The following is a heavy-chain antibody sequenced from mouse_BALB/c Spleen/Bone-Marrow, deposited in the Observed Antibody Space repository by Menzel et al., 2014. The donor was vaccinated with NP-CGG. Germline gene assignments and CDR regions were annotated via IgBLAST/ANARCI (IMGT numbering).Heavy chain of an antibody. CDR1: GYTFTSYY. V-gene: IGHV1S16*01. D-gene: IGHD2-2*01. J-gene: IGHJ3*01. CDR3: TTSRGYNWFAY. CDR2: INPSNGGA. Sequence: VQLQESGAELVKPGASVKLSCKASGYTFTSYYMYWVKQRPGQGLEWIGEINPSNGGADFNEKFKIKATLTVDKSSSTAYMQISSLTSEDSAVYYCTTSRGYNWFAYWGQGTLVTVSA.